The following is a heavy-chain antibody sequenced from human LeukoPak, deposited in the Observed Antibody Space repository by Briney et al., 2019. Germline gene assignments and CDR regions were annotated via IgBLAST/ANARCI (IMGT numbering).Heavy chain of an antibody. CDR2: IRYDGSNK. J-gene: IGHJ6*03. Sequence: GGSLRLSCAASGFTFSSYGMHWVRQAPGKGLEWVAFIRYDGSNKYYADSVKGRFTISRDNSKNTLYLQMNSLRAEDTAVYYCAKDEASSSWATYYYYYMDVWGKGTTVTVSS. CDR3: AKDEASSSWATYYYYYMDV. V-gene: IGHV3-30*02. D-gene: IGHD6-13*01. CDR1: GFTFSSYG.